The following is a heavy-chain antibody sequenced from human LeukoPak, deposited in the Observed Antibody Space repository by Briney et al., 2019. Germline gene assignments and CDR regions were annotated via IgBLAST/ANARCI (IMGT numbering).Heavy chain of an antibody. Sequence: TGGSLRLSCAASGFTFSSYDMHWVRQDTGKGLEWVSAIGTAGDTYYPGSVKGRFTISRENAKNSLYLQMNSLRAGDTAVYYCARSSGWGPLDYWGQGTLVTVSS. V-gene: IGHV3-13*01. D-gene: IGHD6-19*01. CDR2: IGTAGDT. CDR1: GFTFSSYD. CDR3: ARSSGWGPLDY. J-gene: IGHJ4*02.